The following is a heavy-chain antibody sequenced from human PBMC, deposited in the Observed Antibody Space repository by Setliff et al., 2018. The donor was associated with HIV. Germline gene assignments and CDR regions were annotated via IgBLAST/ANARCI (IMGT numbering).Heavy chain of an antibody. D-gene: IGHD1-26*01. CDR3: ARGEGWPYYFDY. Sequence: KTSETLSLTCTVSGGSISSGSYYWSWIRQPAGKGLEWIGRIYTSGSTNYSPSLKSRVTVSVDTSKNQFSLKLSSVTAADTAVYYCARGEGWPYYFDYWGQGTLVTVSS. V-gene: IGHV4-61*02. CDR1: GGSISSGSYY. CDR2: IYTSGST. J-gene: IGHJ4*02.